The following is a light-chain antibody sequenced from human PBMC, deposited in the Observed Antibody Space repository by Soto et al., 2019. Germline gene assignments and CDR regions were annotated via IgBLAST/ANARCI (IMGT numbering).Light chain of an antibody. CDR3: MQATQSSWT. CDR1: QSLVHNDGNTY. CDR2: KVS. Sequence: DIVMTQTPLSSPVTLGQAASISCRSSQSLVHNDGNTYLSWFQQRPGQPPSLLIYKVSDRFSGVPDRFSGSGAGPDFTLTLSRVEAEDVGGYYCMQATQSSWTFGQGTKVE. J-gene: IGKJ1*01. V-gene: IGKV2-24*01.